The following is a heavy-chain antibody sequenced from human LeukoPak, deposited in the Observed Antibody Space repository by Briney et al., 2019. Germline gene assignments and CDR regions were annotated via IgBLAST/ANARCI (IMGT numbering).Heavy chain of an antibody. CDR1: GGSISSGDYY. CDR2: IYYSGST. Sequence: SQTLSLTCTVSGGSISSGDYYWSWIRQPPGKGLEWIGYIYYSGSTYYNPSLKSRVTISVDTSKNQFSLKLSSVTAADTAVYYCARESSAYYYSMDVWGKGTTVTVSS. J-gene: IGHJ6*03. V-gene: IGHV4-30-4*08. CDR3: ARESSAYYYSMDV.